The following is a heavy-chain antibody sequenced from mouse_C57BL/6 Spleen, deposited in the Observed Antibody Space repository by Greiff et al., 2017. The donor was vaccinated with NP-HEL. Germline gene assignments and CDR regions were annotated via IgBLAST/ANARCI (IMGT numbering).Heavy chain of an antibody. J-gene: IGHJ2*01. CDR2: IRNKANCYTT. D-gene: IGHD1-1*01. Sequence: EVQLVESGGGLVQPGGSLSLSCAASGFTFTDYYMSWVRQPPGKALEWLGFIRNKANCYTTEYSASVKGRFTISRDNSQSILYLQMNALRAEDSATYYCASSALLLQTFDYWGQGTTLTVSS. CDR1: GFTFTDYY. CDR3: ASSALLLQTFDY. V-gene: IGHV7-3*01.